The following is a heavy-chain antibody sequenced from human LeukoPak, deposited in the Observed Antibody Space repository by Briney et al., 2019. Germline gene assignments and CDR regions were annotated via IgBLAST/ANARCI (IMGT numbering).Heavy chain of an antibody. J-gene: IGHJ4*02. D-gene: IGHD4-17*01. Sequence: SQTLSLTCAISGDSVSSNSAAWNWIRQSPSRGLEWLGRTYYRSKWSNNYAVSVKSRITINSDTSKNQFALQLNSVTPEDTAVYYCARGSNDYRDYSFDYWGQGTLGTVSS. CDR2: TYYRSKWSN. CDR1: GDSVSSNSAA. CDR3: ARGSNDYRDYSFDY. V-gene: IGHV6-1*01.